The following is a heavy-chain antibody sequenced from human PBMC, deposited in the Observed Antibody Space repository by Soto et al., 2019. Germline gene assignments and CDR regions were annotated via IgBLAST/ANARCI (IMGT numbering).Heavy chain of an antibody. V-gene: IGHV4-59*08. CDR3: ARQSGIAVAGTFDY. CDR2: IYYSGST. D-gene: IGHD6-19*01. J-gene: IGHJ4*02. CDR1: GGSISSYY. Sequence: PSETLSLTCTVSGGSISSYYWSWIRQPPGKGLEWIGYIYYSGSTNYNPSLKSRVTISVDTSKNQFSLKLSSVTAADTAVYYCARQSGIAVAGTFDYRGQGTPVTVSA.